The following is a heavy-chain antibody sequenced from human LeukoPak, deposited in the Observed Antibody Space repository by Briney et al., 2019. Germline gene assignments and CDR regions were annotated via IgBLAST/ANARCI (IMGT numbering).Heavy chain of an antibody. Sequence: PSETLSLTCTVSGGSISSYYWSWIRQPPGKGLEWIGYIYYSGSTNYNPSLKSRVTISVDTSKNQFSLKLSSVTAADTAVYYCARVSPSGWGYYYGMDVWGQGTTVTVSS. J-gene: IGHJ6*02. V-gene: IGHV4-59*01. D-gene: IGHD6-19*01. CDR2: IYYSGST. CDR1: GGSISSYY. CDR3: ARVSPSGWGYYYGMDV.